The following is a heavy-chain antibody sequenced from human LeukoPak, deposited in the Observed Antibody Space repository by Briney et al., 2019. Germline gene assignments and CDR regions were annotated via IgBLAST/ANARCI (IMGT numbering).Heavy chain of an antibody. Sequence: ASVKVSCKASGYTFNNYDINWVRQATGQGLEWMGWMNPNSGNTGYAQKFQGRVTMTRNTSISTAYMELSSLRSEDTAVYYCARGRGGLYSGYDSDDFWGQGTLVTVSS. CDR3: ARGRGGLYSGYDSDDF. D-gene: IGHD5-12*01. J-gene: IGHJ4*02. CDR1: GYTFNNYD. CDR2: MNPNSGNT. V-gene: IGHV1-8*01.